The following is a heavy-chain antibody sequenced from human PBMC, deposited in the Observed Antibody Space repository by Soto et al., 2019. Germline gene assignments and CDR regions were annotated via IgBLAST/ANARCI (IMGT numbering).Heavy chain of an antibody. CDR2: IIPIFGTA. CDR1: GGTFSSYA. D-gene: IGHD3-22*01. Sequence: SVKVSCKASGGTFSSYAISWVRQAPGQGLEWMGGIIPIFGTANYAQKFLGRVTITADESTITAYMELSSLRAEDTAVYYCARVNYYDSYGLLDYWGQGTLVTVS. J-gene: IGHJ4*02. CDR3: ARVNYYDSYGLLDY. V-gene: IGHV1-69*13.